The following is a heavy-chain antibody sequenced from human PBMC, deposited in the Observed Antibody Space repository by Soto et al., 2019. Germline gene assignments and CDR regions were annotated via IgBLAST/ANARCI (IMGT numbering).Heavy chain of an antibody. V-gene: IGHV2-5*02. Sequence: QITLKESGPTLVKPTQTLTLTCTFSGFSLSTSEVGVGWVRQPPGKALAWVALIYWDDDKRYSPSLKSRLTTTREPPNNQPVLTIDYLYPVDTASAYCAHSMRPRIFAVWGQGTTVTFSS. CDR3: AHSMRPRIFAV. CDR1: GFSLSTSEVG. D-gene: IGHD3-3*01. J-gene: IGHJ6*02. CDR2: IYWDDDK.